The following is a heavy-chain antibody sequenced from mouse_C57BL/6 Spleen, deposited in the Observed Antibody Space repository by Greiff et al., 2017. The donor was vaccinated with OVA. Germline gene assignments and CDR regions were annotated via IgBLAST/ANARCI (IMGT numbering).Heavy chain of an antibody. V-gene: IGHV1-52*01. CDR1: GYTFTSYW. J-gene: IGHJ1*03. CDR3: AKEYDYDRGYFDV. Sequence: VQLQQPGAELVRPGSSVKLSCKASGYTFTSYWMHWVKQRPIQGLEWIGNIDPSDSETHYNQKFKDKATLTVDKSSSTAYMQLSSLTSEDSAVDYCAKEYDYDRGYFDVWGTGTTVTVSS. CDR2: IDPSDSET. D-gene: IGHD2-4*01.